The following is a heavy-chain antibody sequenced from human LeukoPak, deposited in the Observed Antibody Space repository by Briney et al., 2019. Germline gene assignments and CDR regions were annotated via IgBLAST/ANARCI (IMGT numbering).Heavy chain of an antibody. CDR2: IRSKANNYAT. CDR3: TVNYCSGGSCYML. CDR1: GFTFSGSA. D-gene: IGHD2-15*01. J-gene: IGHJ4*02. Sequence: GGSLRLSCAASGFTFSGSAMHWVRQASGKGLEWVGRIRSKANNYATAYAASVKGRFTISRDDSKNTAYLQMNSLKTEDTAVYYCTVNYCSGGSCYMLWGQGTLVTVSS. V-gene: IGHV3-73*01.